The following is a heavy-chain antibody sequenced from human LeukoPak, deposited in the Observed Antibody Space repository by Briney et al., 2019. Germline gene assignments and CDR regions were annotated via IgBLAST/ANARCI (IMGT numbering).Heavy chain of an antibody. V-gene: IGHV3-48*03. D-gene: IGHD3-22*01. CDR2: ISSSGSTI. Sequence: PGGSLRLSCAASGFTFSSYEMNWVRQAPGKGLEWVSYISSSGSTIYYADSVKDRFTISRDNAKNSLYLQMNSLRAEDTAVYYCARVGLMAVVVTPFDPWGQGTLVTVSS. CDR3: ARVGLMAVVVTPFDP. J-gene: IGHJ5*02. CDR1: GFTFSSYE.